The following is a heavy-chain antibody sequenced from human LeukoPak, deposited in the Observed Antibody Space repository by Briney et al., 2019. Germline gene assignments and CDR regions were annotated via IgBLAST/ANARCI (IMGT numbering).Heavy chain of an antibody. J-gene: IGHJ3*02. CDR1: GYTFTDYY. CDR3: AREYYDSSGRKHGFDI. D-gene: IGHD3-22*01. V-gene: IGHV1-2*02. CDR2: IDPHSGGT. Sequence: ASVTVSCKASGYTFTDYYMHWVRQAPGQGLEWMGWIDPHSGGTNYAQKFQGRVTMTRDTSNSTAYMELSRLRSDDTAVYYCAREYYDSSGRKHGFDIWGQGTMVTVSS.